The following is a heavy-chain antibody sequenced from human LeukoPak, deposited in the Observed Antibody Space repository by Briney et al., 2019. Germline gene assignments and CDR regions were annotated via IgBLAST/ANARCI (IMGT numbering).Heavy chain of an antibody. V-gene: IGHV5-10-1*01. CDR3: ARNFGSTEAFDI. CDR1: GYSFTSYW. CDR2: IDPSDSYT. D-gene: IGHD6-13*01. Sequence: GESLRISCQGSGYSFTSYWISWVRQMPGKPLEWIGRIDPSDSYTNYSPSFQGHVTISADKSISTAYLQWSSLKASDTAMYYCARNFGSTEAFDIWGQGTMVTVSS. J-gene: IGHJ3*02.